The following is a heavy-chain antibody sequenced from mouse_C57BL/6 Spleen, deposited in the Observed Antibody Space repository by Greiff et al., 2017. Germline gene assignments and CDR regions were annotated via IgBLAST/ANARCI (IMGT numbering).Heavy chain of an antibody. D-gene: IGHD1-1*02. CDR1: GFTFSSYG. CDR3: ARQEDGGTPFAY. J-gene: IGHJ3*01. CDR2: ISSGGSYT. V-gene: IGHV5-6*01. Sequence: EVMLVESGGDLVKPGGSLKLSCAASGFTFSSYGMSWVRQTPDKRLEWVATISSGGSYTYYPDSVKGRFTISRDNAKNTLYLQMSSLKSEDTAMYYCARQEDGGTPFAYWGQGTLVTVSA.